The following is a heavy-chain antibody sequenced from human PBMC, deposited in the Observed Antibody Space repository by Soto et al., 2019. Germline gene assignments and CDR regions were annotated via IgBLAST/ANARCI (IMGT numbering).Heavy chain of an antibody. J-gene: IGHJ2*01. CDR3: ARGGSLNWYFDL. CDR2: INSDGSST. D-gene: IGHD1-26*01. V-gene: IGHV3-74*01. Sequence: PGGSLRLSCAASGFTFSIYWMHWVRQAPGKGLVRVSRINSDGSSTSYADSVKGRFTISRDNAKNTLYLQMNSLRAEDTAVYYCARGGSLNWYFDLWGRGTLVTVSS. CDR1: GFTFSIYW.